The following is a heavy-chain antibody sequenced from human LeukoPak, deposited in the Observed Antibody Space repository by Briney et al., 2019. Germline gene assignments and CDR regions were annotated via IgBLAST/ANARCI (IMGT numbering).Heavy chain of an antibody. Sequence: SVKVSCKASGGTFSSYAISWVRQAPGQGLEWMGRIIPILGIANYAQKFQGRVTITADKSTSTAYMELSSLRSEDTAVYYCASSYGSGSYYTMDVWGQGTTVTVSS. CDR3: ASSYGSGSYYTMDV. D-gene: IGHD3-10*01. CDR2: IIPILGIA. CDR1: GGTFSSYA. J-gene: IGHJ6*02. V-gene: IGHV1-69*04.